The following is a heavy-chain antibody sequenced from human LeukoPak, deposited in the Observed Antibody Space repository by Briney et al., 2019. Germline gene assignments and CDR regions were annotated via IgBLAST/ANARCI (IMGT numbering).Heavy chain of an antibody. J-gene: IGHJ4*02. Sequence: PSQTLSLTCTVSGGSISSGGYYWSWIRQHPGKGLEWIGYIYYSGSTYYNPSLKSRVTISADSSKNQFSLKVSSVTVADTAVYYCARVSPGYSGYVWDRDYRGQGTLVTVSS. V-gene: IGHV4-31*03. CDR3: ARVSPGYSGYVWDRDY. CDR2: IYYSGST. CDR1: GGSISSGGYY. D-gene: IGHD5-12*01.